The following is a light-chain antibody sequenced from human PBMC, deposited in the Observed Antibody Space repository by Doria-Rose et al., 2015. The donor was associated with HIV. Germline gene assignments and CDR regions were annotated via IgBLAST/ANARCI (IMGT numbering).Light chain of an antibody. J-gene: IGLJ2*01. CDR1: SIDVGGYNY. V-gene: IGLV2-23*02. CDR2: DVS. CDR3: CSYAGSSTFLV. Sequence: GSPGQSITISCTGTSIDVGGYNYVSWYQQHPGKAPKLMIYDVSKRPSGVSNRFSGSKSGNTASLTISRLQAEDEADYYCCSYAGSSTFLVFGGGTKLTVL.